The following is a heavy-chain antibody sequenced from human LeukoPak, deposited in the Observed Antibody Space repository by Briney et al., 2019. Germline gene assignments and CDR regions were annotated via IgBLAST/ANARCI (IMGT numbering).Heavy chain of an antibody. V-gene: IGHV1-69*05. D-gene: IGHD2-21*02. CDR1: GGTFSSYA. Sequence: SVKVSCKASGGTFSSYAISWVRQAPGQGLEWMEGIIPIFGTANYAQKFQGRVTITTDESTSTAYMELSSLRSEDTAVYYCAGRSVVVTAIRYYFDYWGQGTLVTVSS. CDR3: AGRSVVVTAIRYYFDY. CDR2: IIPIFGTA. J-gene: IGHJ4*02.